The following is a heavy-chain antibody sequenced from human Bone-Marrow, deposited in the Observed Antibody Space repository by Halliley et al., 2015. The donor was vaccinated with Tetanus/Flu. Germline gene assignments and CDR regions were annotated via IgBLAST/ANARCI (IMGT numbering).Heavy chain of an antibody. J-gene: IGHJ4*02. D-gene: IGHD3-16*01. CDR2: ISNSNGNT. Sequence: QLVQSGPDVKKPGASVKVSCKASGYTFGNYTVSWVRQAPGQGLEWMGWISNSNGNTNYAQRHQDRVTMTTDTSKTTAYMELRSLRFDDTAIYYCTTGPEGDGGDDHWGQGTLVTVSS. V-gene: IGHV1-18*01. CDR3: TTGPEGDGGDDH. CDR1: GYTFGNYT.